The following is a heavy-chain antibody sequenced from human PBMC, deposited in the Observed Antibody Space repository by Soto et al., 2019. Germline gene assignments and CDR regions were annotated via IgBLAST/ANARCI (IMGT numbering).Heavy chain of an antibody. CDR3: ERGHSTDSSKWVCLFFYNQEMDA. D-gene: IGHD2-8*02. J-gene: IGHJ6*03. CDR1: GYSFTDYH. Sequence: GASVKVSCKASGYSFTDYHIHWVRQAPGQGLEWLGRINPKSGGTSTAQKFQGWVTMTRDRSISTLYMEMTRLRWDDTAAYFCERGHSTDSSKWVCLFFYNQEMDAWG. V-gene: IGHV1-2*04. CDR2: INPKSGGT.